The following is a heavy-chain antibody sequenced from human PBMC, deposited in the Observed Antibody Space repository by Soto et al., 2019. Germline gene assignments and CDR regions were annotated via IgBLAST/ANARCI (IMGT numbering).Heavy chain of an antibody. Sequence: VQLLESGGDLVQPGGSLRLSCAASGFASSSHAMSWVRQAPGKGLEWVSALIGTGGDIYYAGSVKGRFSISRDNSKNTLYLQMNSLRAEDTAVYYCARGRDGAFDIWGQGTMVTVSS. CDR1: GFASSSHA. J-gene: IGHJ3*02. CDR2: LIGTGGDI. CDR3: ARGRDGAFDI. D-gene: IGHD2-21*02. V-gene: IGHV3-23*01.